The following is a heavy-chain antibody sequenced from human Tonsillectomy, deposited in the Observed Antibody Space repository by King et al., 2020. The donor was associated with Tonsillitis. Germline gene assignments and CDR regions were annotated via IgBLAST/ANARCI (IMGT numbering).Heavy chain of an antibody. D-gene: IGHD1-26*01. J-gene: IGHJ3*02. Sequence: VQLVESGGGLVEPGGSLRLSCTASGFTFSGYSMNWVRQAPGKGPEWVSSISPNSDYIYYADPLKGRFTVSRDNAKNSLYLQMNSLGAEDTAVYYCARVNSGSYQRDDALDIWGRGTGVTVSA. V-gene: IGHV3-21*06. CDR2: ISPNSDYI. CDR1: GFTFSGYS. CDR3: ARVNSGSYQRDDALDI.